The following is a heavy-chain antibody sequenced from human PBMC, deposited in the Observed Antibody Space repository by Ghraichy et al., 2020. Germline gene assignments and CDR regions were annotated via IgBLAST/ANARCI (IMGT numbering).Heavy chain of an antibody. D-gene: IGHD3-22*01. Sequence: GALRLSCAASGFTFSSYWMHWVRQAPGKGLVWVSRINSDGSSTSYADSVKGRFTISRDNAKNTLYLQMNSLRAEDTAVYYCARDLYDSSDEDAFDIWGQGTMVTVSS. V-gene: IGHV3-74*01. CDR2: INSDGSST. J-gene: IGHJ3*02. CDR3: ARDLYDSSDEDAFDI. CDR1: GFTFSSYW.